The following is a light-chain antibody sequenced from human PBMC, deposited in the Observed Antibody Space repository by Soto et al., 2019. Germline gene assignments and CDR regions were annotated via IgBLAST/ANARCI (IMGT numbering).Light chain of an antibody. J-gene: IGKJ1*01. V-gene: IGKV3-20*01. CDR2: GAS. CDR3: QQYGRPSRT. Sequence: EIVLTQSPGTLSLSPGERATLSCRASQSVSSYLAWYQQKPGQAPRLLIYGASSRATGIPDRFSGSGSGTDFTLPISRLEPEDFAVYYCQQYGRPSRTFGQGTKVAIK. CDR1: QSVSSY.